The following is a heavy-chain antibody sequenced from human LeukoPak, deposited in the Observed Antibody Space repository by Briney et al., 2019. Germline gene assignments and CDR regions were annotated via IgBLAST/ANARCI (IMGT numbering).Heavy chain of an antibody. J-gene: IGHJ6*02. CDR1: GFTFSSYG. Sequence: GRSLRLSCAACGFTFSSYGMQWVRQARGKGVEGGVVIWYDGSNKYYADSVKGRFTISRDNSNNTLYLQINSLRAEDTAVYSCAGGVPAYYYYGMDVWGQGTTVTVSS. CDR3: AGGVPAYYYYGMDV. V-gene: IGHV3-33*01. CDR2: IWYDGSNK. D-gene: IGHD2-2*01.